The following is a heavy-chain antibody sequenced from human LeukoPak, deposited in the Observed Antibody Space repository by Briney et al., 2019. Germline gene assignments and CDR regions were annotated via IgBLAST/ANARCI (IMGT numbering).Heavy chain of an antibody. J-gene: IGHJ3*02. Sequence: SETLSLTCAVYGGSFSGYYWSWIRQPPGKGLEWIGEINHSGSTNYNPSLKSRVTISVDTSKNQFSLKLSSVTAADTAVYYCAGLPTYYYDSSGFDIWGQGTMVTVSS. CDR1: GGSFSGYY. CDR2: INHSGST. V-gene: IGHV4-34*01. CDR3: AGLPTYYYDSSGFDI. D-gene: IGHD3-22*01.